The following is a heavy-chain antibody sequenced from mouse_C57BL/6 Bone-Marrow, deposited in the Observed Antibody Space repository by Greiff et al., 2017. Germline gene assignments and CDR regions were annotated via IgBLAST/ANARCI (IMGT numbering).Heavy chain of an antibody. V-gene: IGHV6-6*01. J-gene: IGHJ4*01. CDR2: IRNKANNHAT. Sequence: EVQLQQSGGGLVQPGGSMKLSCAASGFTFSDAWMDWVRQSPEKGLEWVAEIRNKANNHATYYAESVKGRFTISRDDSKSSVYLQMNSLRAEDTGIYYCTRPLLYYYAMDYWGQGTSVTVSS. D-gene: IGHD2-10*01. CDR3: TRPLLYYYAMDY. CDR1: GFTFSDAW.